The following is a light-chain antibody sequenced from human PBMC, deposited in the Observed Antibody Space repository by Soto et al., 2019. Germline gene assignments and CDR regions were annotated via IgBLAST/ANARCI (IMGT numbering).Light chain of an antibody. CDR3: HQYGSSPQT. CDR1: QTVSNSY. V-gene: IGKV3-20*01. J-gene: IGKJ1*01. CDR2: DAS. Sequence: EIVLTQSPGTLSLSPGERATLSCRASQTVSNSYLAWYQQKPGQAPRLLTFDASTRATVIPDRFSGSGSGTDFTLTISRLEPEDFAVYYCHQYGSSPQTFGQGTKVEIK.